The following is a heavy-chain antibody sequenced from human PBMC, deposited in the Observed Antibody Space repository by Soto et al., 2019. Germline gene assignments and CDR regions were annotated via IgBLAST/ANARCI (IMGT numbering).Heavy chain of an antibody. J-gene: IGHJ6*02. Sequence: QVQLQQWGAGLLKPSETLSLTCAVYGGSFSGYYWSWIRQPPGKGLEWIGEINHSGSTNYNPSLNSRVTISVDTSKNQFSLKLSSVTAADTAVYYCASVGYSSSWLKYGMDVWGQGTTVTVSS. D-gene: IGHD6-13*01. CDR2: INHSGST. CDR3: ASVGYSSSWLKYGMDV. CDR1: GGSFSGYY. V-gene: IGHV4-34*01.